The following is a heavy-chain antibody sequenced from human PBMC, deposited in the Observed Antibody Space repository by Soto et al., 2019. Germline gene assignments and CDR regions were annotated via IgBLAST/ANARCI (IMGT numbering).Heavy chain of an antibody. CDR2: IYNTGST. J-gene: IGHJ4*02. D-gene: IGHD6-13*01. V-gene: IGHV4-59*08. Sequence: SEILSLTCTVSGGSLSNYYWSWIRQPPGKGLEWIGNIYNTGSTNYNPSLKSRVTISIDTSNNQFSLKLRSVTAADTAVYYCARREDTYRRSWFVAPFDSWGQGTLVTVSS. CDR3: ARREDTYRRSWFVAPFDS. CDR1: GGSLSNYY.